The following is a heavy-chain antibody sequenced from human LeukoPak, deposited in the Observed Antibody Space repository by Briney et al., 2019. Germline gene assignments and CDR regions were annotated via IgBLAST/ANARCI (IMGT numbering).Heavy chain of an antibody. CDR1: GGSFSGYY. D-gene: IGHD4-23*01. CDR2: INHSGST. V-gene: IGHV4-34*01. J-gene: IGHJ2*01. Sequence: SETLSLTCAVYGGSFSGYYWSWIRQPPGKGLDWIGEINHSGSTNYNPSLKSRVTISVDTSKNQFYLKLSSVPAADTAVYYCARKFNSRYFDLWGRGTLVTVSS. CDR3: ARKFNSRYFDL.